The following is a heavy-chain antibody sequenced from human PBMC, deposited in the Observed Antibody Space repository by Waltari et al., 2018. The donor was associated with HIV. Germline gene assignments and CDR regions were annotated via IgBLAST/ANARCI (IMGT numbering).Heavy chain of an antibody. J-gene: IGHJ6*02. D-gene: IGHD6-13*01. CDR1: GGSFSGDF. Sequence: QVQLQQWGAGLLKPSETLSLTCAVYGGSFSGDFWSWIRQPPGRKLAWIGEINHSGGTNSNPSLNSRVTISLDTSNNRFSLRLSSVTAADTAVYFCARGRYLAAGGNHDVYYYYGMDVWGQGTTVTVSS. CDR3: ARGRYLAAGGNHDVYYYYGMDV. CDR2: INHSGGT. V-gene: IGHV4-34*01.